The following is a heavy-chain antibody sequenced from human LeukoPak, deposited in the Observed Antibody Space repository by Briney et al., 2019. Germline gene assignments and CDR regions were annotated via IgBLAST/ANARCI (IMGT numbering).Heavy chain of an antibody. J-gene: IGHJ4*03. V-gene: IGHV3-64*01. CDR3: ARETDSGYFDY. Sequence: GGSLRLSCAASGFTFSSYAMPWVRQAPGKGLEYVSAISSNGGSTYYANSVKGRFTISRDNSKNTLYLQMGSLRAEDMAVYYCARETDSGYFDYWGQGTLVTVSS. CDR1: GFTFSSYA. CDR2: ISSNGGST. D-gene: IGHD1-14*01.